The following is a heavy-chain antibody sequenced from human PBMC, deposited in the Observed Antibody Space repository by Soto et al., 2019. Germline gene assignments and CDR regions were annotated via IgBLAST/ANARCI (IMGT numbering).Heavy chain of an antibody. CDR3: AKYPWGFNYDDRSEYRATDDYAFDI. V-gene: IGHV3-30*18. CDR1: GFTFSHYG. Sequence: QMQLVESGGAVVQPGTSLIVSCAASGFTFSHYGIHWVRQAPGKGLEGVAVVSYDGGVKLYADSVRDRFAISRDNSKKTRNLQLSSLGPHDPAVYYCAKYPWGFNYDDRSEYRATDDYAFDIWGQGTMVTV. CDR2: VSYDGGVK. D-gene: IGHD3-22*01. J-gene: IGHJ3*02.